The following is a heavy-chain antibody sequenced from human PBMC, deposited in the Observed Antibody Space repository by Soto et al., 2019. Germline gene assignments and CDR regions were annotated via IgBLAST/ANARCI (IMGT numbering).Heavy chain of an antibody. Sequence: QVQLVESGGGVVQPGRSLRLSCAASGFTFSSYAMHWVRQAPGKGQEWVAVISYDGSNKYYADSVKGRFTISRDNSKNTLYLQMNSLRAENTAVYYCARLEGGSSGLGDYLDYSGQGTLVTVSS. J-gene: IGHJ4*02. D-gene: IGHD6-19*01. CDR1: GFTFSSYA. V-gene: IGHV3-30-3*01. CDR2: ISYDGSNK. CDR3: ARLEGGSSGLGDYLDY.